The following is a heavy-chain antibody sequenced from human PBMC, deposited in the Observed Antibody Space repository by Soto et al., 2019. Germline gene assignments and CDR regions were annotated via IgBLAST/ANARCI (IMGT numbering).Heavy chain of an antibody. J-gene: IGHJ6*02. Sequence: QVQLQESGPGLVKPSETLSLTCTVSGGSISSYYWSWIRQPPGKGLEWIGYIYYSGSTNYNPSLNSRVTISVDTSKNQISLKVSSVTAADTAVYYCAKCYDSRNYYYGMDVWGQGTTVTVSS. CDR3: AKCYDSRNYYYGMDV. V-gene: IGHV4-59*01. D-gene: IGHD3-22*01. CDR2: IYYSGST. CDR1: GGSISSYY.